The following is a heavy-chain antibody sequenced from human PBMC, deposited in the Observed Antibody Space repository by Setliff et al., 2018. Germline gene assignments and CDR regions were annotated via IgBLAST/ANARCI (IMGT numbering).Heavy chain of an antibody. D-gene: IGHD3-10*01. V-gene: IGHV4-39*01. CDR2: IYYSGST. J-gene: IGHJ3*02. CDR1: GGSISSSSSY. Sequence: SETLSLTCTVSGGSISSSSSYWGWLRQPPGKGLEWIGSIYYSGSTYYNPSLKSRVTVFVDTPKDLFSLKLSSVTAADTAVYYCARGLAVIRAFDIWGQGTMVTVSS. CDR3: ARGLAVIRAFDI.